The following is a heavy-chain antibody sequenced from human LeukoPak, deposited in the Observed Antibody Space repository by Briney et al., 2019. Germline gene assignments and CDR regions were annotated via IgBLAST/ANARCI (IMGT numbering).Heavy chain of an antibody. Sequence: SETLSLTCAVYGGSFSGYYWSWIRQPPGKGLEWIGEINHSGSTNYNPSLKSRVTISVDTSKNQFSLKLRSVTAADTAVYYCASFRYYYGSGSFSPHYYYGMDVWGQGTTVTVSS. J-gene: IGHJ6*02. V-gene: IGHV4-34*01. D-gene: IGHD3-10*01. CDR1: GGSFSGYY. CDR3: ASFRYYYGSGSFSPHYYYGMDV. CDR2: INHSGST.